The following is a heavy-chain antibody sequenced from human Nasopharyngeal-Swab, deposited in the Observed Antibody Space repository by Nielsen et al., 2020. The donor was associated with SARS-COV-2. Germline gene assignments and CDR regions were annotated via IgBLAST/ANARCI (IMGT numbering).Heavy chain of an antibody. V-gene: IGHV4-31*03. CDR3: VRHLRDGVVVAAPYYFDY. CDR1: GGSISSGGYY. D-gene: IGHD2-15*01. Sequence: SETLSLTCTVSGGSISSGGYYWIWIRQHPGKGLEWIGYIYYSGSTYYNPSLKSRVTISVDTSKNQFSLKLSSVTAADTAVYYCVRHLRDGVVVAAPYYFDYWGQGTLVTVSS. J-gene: IGHJ4*02. CDR2: IYYSGST.